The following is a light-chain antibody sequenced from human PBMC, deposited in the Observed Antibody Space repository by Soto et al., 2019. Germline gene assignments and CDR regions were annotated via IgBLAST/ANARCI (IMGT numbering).Light chain of an antibody. Sequence: QSVLTQPASVSGSPGQSITISCTGTSSDFGGYNYVSWYQQHPGKAPKLMIYEVSYRPSGVSNRFSGSKSGNTASLTISGLQAEDEADYYCSSYTSSSTRVFGTGTKVTVL. CDR2: EVS. CDR3: SSYTSSSTRV. CDR1: SSDFGGYNY. J-gene: IGLJ1*01. V-gene: IGLV2-14*01.